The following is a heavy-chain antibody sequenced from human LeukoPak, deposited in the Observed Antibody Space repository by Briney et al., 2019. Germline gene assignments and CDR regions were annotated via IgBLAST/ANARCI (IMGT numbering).Heavy chain of an antibody. V-gene: IGHV3-30-3*01. D-gene: IGHD3-22*01. Sequence: LRLSCAASGFTLNTFAMHWVRQAPGRGLEWVAVISYDSSNYYYADSVKGRFTISRDNSRNSLYLQMNSLRAEDTAVYYCAREWPYYYDSSGWLQDYWGQGTLVTVSS. CDR2: ISYDSSNY. J-gene: IGHJ4*02. CDR1: GFTLNTFA. CDR3: AREWPYYYDSSGWLQDY.